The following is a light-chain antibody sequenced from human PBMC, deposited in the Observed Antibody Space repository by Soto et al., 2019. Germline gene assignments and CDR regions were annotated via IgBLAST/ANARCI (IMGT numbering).Light chain of an antibody. J-gene: IGKJ1*01. CDR1: QSVSSSY. V-gene: IGKV3-20*01. CDR3: QQYGSSLWT. Sequence: EIVLTQSPGTLSLSPGERATLFCRASQSVSSSYLAWYQQKPGQAPRLLIYGASSRATGIPDRSSGSGSGTDFTLTISRLEPEDFAVYYCQQYGSSLWTFGQGTKVDIK. CDR2: GAS.